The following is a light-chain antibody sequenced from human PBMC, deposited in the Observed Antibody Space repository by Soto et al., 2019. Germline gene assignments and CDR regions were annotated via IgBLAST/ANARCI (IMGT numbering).Light chain of an antibody. V-gene: IGKV3-20*01. CDR3: QQYSSSPWT. J-gene: IGKJ1*01. CDR1: QSVSAGY. CDR2: GAS. Sequence: EIVLTQSPGTLSLSPGEGATPSCRASQSVSAGYFAWYQQKPGQAPRLLIYGASSRATAIPDRFSGSGSGTDFTLTISRLEPEDFAVYFCQQYSSSPWTFGQGTKVDIK.